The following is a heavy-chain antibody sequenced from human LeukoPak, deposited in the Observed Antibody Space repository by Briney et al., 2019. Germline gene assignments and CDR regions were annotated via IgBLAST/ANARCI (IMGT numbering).Heavy chain of an antibody. CDR1: GFTFSSYA. CDR3: ARGSITMIVVVILDAFDI. D-gene: IGHD3-22*01. Sequence: GGSLRLSCAASGFTFSSYAMHWVRQAPGKGLEWVAVISYDGSNKYYADSVKGRFTISRDNSKNTLYLQMNSLRAEDTAVYYCARGSITMIVVVILDAFDIWGQGTMVTVSS. V-gene: IGHV3-30*04. CDR2: ISYDGSNK. J-gene: IGHJ3*02.